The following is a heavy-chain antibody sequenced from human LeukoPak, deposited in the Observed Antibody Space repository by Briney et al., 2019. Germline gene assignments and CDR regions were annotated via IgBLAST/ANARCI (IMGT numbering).Heavy chain of an antibody. CDR2: IYYSGST. Sequence: SETLSLTCTVSGGSISNYYWSWIRQPPGKGLEWIGYIYYSGSTNYNPSLKSRVTISVDTSKNQFSLKLSSVTAADTAVYYCAREEGGTGGFDYWGQGTLVTVSS. CDR1: GGSISNYY. D-gene: IGHD1-1*01. J-gene: IGHJ4*02. CDR3: AREEGGTGGFDY. V-gene: IGHV4-59*01.